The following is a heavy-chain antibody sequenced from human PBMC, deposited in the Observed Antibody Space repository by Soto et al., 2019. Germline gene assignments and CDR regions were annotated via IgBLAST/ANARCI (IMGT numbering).Heavy chain of an antibody. J-gene: IGHJ4*02. CDR1: GGSFSGYY. D-gene: IGHD7-27*01. CDR3: ARGWGRIFDY. Sequence: QVQLQQWGAGLLKPSETLSLTCAVYGGSFSGYYWNWIRQPPGKGLEWIGEINHSGGANYNPSLKSRVTISVDTSKNQFSLKLSSVTDADTAVYYCARGWGRIFDYWGQGTLVTVSS. CDR2: INHSGGA. V-gene: IGHV4-34*01.